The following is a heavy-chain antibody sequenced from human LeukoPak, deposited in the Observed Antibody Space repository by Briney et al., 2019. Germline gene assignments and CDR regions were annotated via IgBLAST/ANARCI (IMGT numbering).Heavy chain of an antibody. D-gene: IGHD2-2*01. CDR2: IIPSFGTG. J-gene: IGHJ4*02. Sequence: ASVKVSCKASGGTFISYAIGWVRQAPGQGLEWMGGIIPSFGTGNYAQKFQGRVTITADESTSTAYMELSSLRSEDTAVYYCAREEVVPAQPAYYFDYWGQGTLVTVSS. CDR1: GGTFISYA. CDR3: AREEVVPAQPAYYFDY. V-gene: IGHV1-69*13.